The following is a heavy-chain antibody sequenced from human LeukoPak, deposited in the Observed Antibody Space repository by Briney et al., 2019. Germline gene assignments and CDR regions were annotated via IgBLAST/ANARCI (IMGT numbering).Heavy chain of an antibody. CDR1: GFTFSSYD. CDR3: AREGGKRIYYFDY. D-gene: IGHD1-26*01. V-gene: IGHV3-13*01. J-gene: IGHJ4*02. CDR2: IGIAGDT. Sequence: PGGSLRLSCAASGFTFSSYDMHWVRQATGKGLEWVSGIGIAGDTYYRGSVKGRFTISRENAKNSLYLQMSSLRAGDTAVYYCAREGGKRIYYFDYWGQGTLVTVSS.